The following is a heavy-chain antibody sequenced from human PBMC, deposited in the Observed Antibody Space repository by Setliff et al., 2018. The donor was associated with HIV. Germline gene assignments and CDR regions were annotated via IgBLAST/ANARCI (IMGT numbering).Heavy chain of an antibody. J-gene: IGHJ5*02. Sequence: SGDSISSTTFYWVWIRQPPGKGLEWIGIINYSGTTYYNPSLKSRVTISVATSKNQFSLRLSSVTAADTAVYYCARHSGSGYYLIDPWGQGTLVTVSS. CDR1: GDSISSTTFY. D-gene: IGHD3-22*01. V-gene: IGHV4-39*01. CDR2: INYSGTT. CDR3: ARHSGSGYYLIDP.